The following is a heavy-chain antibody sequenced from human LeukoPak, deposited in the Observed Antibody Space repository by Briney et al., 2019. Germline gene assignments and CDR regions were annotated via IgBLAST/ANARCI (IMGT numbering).Heavy chain of an antibody. Sequence: SETLSLTCAVYGGSFSGYYWSWLRQPPGKGLEWIGEINHSGSTNYNPSLKSRVTISVDTSKNQFSLKLSSVTAADTAVYYCARAGGWYRTSGSFDYWGQGTLVTVSS. CDR1: GGSFSGYY. CDR2: INHSGST. CDR3: ARAGGWYRTSGSFDY. V-gene: IGHV4-34*01. D-gene: IGHD6-19*01. J-gene: IGHJ4*02.